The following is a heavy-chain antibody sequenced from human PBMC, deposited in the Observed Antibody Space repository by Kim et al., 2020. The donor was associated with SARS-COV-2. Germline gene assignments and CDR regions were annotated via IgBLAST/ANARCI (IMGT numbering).Heavy chain of an antibody. D-gene: IGHD2-21*01. Sequence: TPSLKSRVPMSVDTSKNPFSLKLTSVTAAETAVYYCARHDCFSWLGGSDSWGQGSLVTVSS. V-gene: IGHV4-39*01. CDR3: ARHDCFSWLGGSDS. J-gene: IGHJ4*02.